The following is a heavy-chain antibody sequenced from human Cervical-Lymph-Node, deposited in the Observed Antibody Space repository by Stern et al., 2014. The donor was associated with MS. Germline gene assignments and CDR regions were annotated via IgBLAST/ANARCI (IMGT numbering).Heavy chain of an antibody. D-gene: IGHD6-19*01. V-gene: IGHV2-5*02. CDR2: IFWDDDK. CDR3: AHRPPRRIAVADDAFDI. Sequence: QVTLKEYGPTLVKPTQTLTLTCTFSGVSLSTSGVGVGWIRQPPGKALGWRALIFWDDDKRYSPSLKSRLTITKDTSKNQVVLTMTNMDPVDTATYYCAHRPPRRIAVADDAFDIWGQGTMVTVSS. CDR1: GVSLSTSGVG. J-gene: IGHJ3*02.